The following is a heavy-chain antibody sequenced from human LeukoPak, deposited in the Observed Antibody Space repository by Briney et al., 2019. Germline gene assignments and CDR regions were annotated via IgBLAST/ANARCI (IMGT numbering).Heavy chain of an antibody. CDR2: IYSGGST. V-gene: IGHV3-66*01. CDR3: ARGRSRRTRPKFGELVEGNDY. CDR1: GFTVSSNY. D-gene: IGHD3-10*01. J-gene: IGHJ4*02. Sequence: GGSLRLSCAASGFTVSSNYMSWVRQAPGKGLEWVSVIYSGGSTYYADSVKGRFTISRDNSKNTLYLQMNSLRAEDTAVYYCARGRSRRTRPKFGELVEGNDYWGQGTLVTVSS.